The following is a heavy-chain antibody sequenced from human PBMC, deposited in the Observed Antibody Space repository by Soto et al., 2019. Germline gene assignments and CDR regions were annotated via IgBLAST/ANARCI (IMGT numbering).Heavy chain of an antibody. Sequence: GGSLRLSCAASGFTVSSNYMSWVRQAPGKGLEWVSVIYSGGSTYYAESVKGKFTISRDNSKNTLYLQMNSLRAEDTAVYYCARGLRIMITFGGADPFDIWGQGTMVTVSS. CDR3: ARGLRIMITFGGADPFDI. V-gene: IGHV3-66*01. CDR2: IYSGGST. D-gene: IGHD3-16*01. J-gene: IGHJ3*02. CDR1: GFTVSSNY.